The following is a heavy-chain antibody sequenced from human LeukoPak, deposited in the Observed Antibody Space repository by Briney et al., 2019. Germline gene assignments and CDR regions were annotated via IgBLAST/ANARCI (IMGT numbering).Heavy chain of an antibody. CDR3: ARGRTGYRYAMDV. CDR1: GFTFSSHY. J-gene: IGHJ6*03. CDR2: TISDGSTT. V-gene: IGHV3-74*01. D-gene: IGHD3-9*01. Sequence: GGSLRLSCAASGFTFSSHYIHWVRQAPGKGLVWVSRTISDGSTTTYADSVRGRFSMSGDNAKNTLYLQMNSLRVEDTAVYFGARGRTGYRYAMDVWGKGTTVTVSS.